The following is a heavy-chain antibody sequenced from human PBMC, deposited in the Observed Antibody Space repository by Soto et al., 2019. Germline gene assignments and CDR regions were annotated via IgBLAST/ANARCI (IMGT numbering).Heavy chain of an antibody. Sequence: EVQLLESGGGLEQPGGSLRLFCAASGFMFSNFAMSWVRQAPGKGLEWVSSISGGGISAIYADSAKGRFTISRDNSKNTLYLQMNNLRAEDTALYYCAKLKGVGTNYIHFDYWGQGTLVTVSS. CDR3: AKLKGVGTNYIHFDY. V-gene: IGHV3-23*01. CDR1: GFMFSNFA. CDR2: ISGGGISA. D-gene: IGHD1-1*01. J-gene: IGHJ4*02.